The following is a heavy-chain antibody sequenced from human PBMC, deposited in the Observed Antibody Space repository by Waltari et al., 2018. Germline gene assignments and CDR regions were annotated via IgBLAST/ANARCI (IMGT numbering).Heavy chain of an antibody. CDR3: ARLARYGDSGLDY. Sequence: QLQLQESGPGLVKPSATLSLTCTVSGVSISSSSDYWGWIRQPPGKGLEWIANIYYTGNTYYNASLKSRVTISVDTSKNQFSLKMRSVTAADTAVYYCARLARYGDSGLDYWGQGTLVSVSS. V-gene: IGHV4-39*01. CDR1: GVSISSSSDY. J-gene: IGHJ4*02. D-gene: IGHD4-17*01. CDR2: IYYTGNT.